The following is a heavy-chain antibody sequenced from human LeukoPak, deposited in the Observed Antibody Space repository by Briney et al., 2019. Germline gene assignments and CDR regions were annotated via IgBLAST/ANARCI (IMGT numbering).Heavy chain of an antibody. Sequence: ASVKVSCKASGYTFTRYDINWVRQATGQGLEWMGWISAYNGNTNYAQKLQGRVTMTTDTSTSTAYMELRSLRSDDTAVYYCARQEGTVTTSLDYYYYYMDVWGKGTTVTVSS. V-gene: IGHV1-18*01. CDR3: ARQEGTVTTSLDYYYYYMDV. D-gene: IGHD4-11*01. CDR1: GYTFTRYD. CDR2: ISAYNGNT. J-gene: IGHJ6*03.